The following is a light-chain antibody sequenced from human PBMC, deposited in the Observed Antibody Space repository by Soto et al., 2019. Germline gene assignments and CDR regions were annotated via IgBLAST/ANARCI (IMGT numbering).Light chain of an antibody. V-gene: IGLV2-14*03. CDR2: DVY. Sequence: QCVLTQPASVSASAGRSITISCTGTRGDIGGYNYVSWYQQHPGKAPKLMIYDVYHRPSGVSNRFSASKSGNTASLTISGLQAEDEADYYCSSYTSSTTLVFGTGTKVTVL. J-gene: IGLJ1*01. CDR3: SSYTSSTTLV. CDR1: RGDIGGYNY.